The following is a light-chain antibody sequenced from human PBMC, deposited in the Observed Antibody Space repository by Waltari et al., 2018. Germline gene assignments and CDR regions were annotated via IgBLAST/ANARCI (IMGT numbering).Light chain of an antibody. V-gene: IGKV2-30*01. CDR2: KVS. CDR3: MQAAQWPRT. Sequence: DVVMTQSPLSLPVTLGQPASISCRSSQSLVLSDGNTYLNWFQQRPGQSPRRLIYKVSNRDSGVPDRFSGSGSGTDFTLKISRVEAEDVGVYYCMQAAQWPRTFGQGTKVEIK. CDR1: QSLVLSDGNTY. J-gene: IGKJ1*01.